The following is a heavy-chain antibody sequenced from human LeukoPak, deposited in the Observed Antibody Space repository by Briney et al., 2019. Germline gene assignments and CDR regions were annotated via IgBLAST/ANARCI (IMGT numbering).Heavy chain of an antibody. CDR2: INHSGST. Sequence: TSETLSLTCAVYGGSFSGYYWSWIRQPPGKGLEWIGEINHSGSTNYNPSLKSRVTISVDTSKNQFSLKLSSVAAADTAVYYCARVAPHCSSTSCYFDYWGQGTLVTVSS. V-gene: IGHV4-34*01. CDR1: GGSFSGYY. CDR3: ARVAPHCSSTSCYFDY. D-gene: IGHD2-2*01. J-gene: IGHJ4*02.